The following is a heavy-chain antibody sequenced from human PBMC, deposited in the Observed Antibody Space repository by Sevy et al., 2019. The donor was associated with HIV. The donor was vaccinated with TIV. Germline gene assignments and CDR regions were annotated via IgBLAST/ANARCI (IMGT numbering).Heavy chain of an antibody. V-gene: IGHV1-24*01. D-gene: IGHD3-16*02. J-gene: IGHJ4*02. Sequence: ASVKVSCKVSGYTLTELSMHWVRQAPGKGLEWMGGFDPEDGETIYAQKFQGRVTMTEDTSTDTAYMELSRLRSEDTAVYYCATAPITFGGVIVTPHYFDYWGQGTLVTVSS. CDR3: ATAPITFGGVIVTPHYFDY. CDR1: GYTLTELS. CDR2: FDPEDGET.